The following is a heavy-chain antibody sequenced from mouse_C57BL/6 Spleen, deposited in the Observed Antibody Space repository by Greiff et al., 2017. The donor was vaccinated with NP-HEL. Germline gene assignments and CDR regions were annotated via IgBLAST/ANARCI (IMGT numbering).Heavy chain of an antibody. V-gene: IGHV1-80*01. CDR1: GYAFSSYW. J-gene: IGHJ2*01. CDR2: IYPGDGDT. CDR3: ARNDYDYDRYYFDY. D-gene: IGHD2-4*01. Sequence: VRRKQDGAELVKPGASVKISCKASGYAFSSYWMNWVKQRPGKGLEWIGQIYPGDGDTNYNGKFKGKATLTVDKSSSTAYMQLSSLTSEDSAVYFCARNDYDYDRYYFDYWGQGTTLTVSS.